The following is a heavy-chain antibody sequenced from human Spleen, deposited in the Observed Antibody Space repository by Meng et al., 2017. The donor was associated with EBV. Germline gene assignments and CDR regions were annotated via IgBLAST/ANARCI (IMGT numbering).Heavy chain of an antibody. J-gene: IGHJ4*02. D-gene: IGHD1-1*01. CDR3: AREANTSAHDDY. CDR1: CVTCNEYG. CDR2: FNCGGTT. V-gene: IGHV4-34*01. Sequence: NHTHTRTLSCVGSCVTCNEYGLVWIRQPPGKGLDWIGVFNCGGTTNYNPSLRSRATISIDTSKNQVSLKLSYVTPADSATYYCAREANTSAHDDYWGQGTLVTVSS.